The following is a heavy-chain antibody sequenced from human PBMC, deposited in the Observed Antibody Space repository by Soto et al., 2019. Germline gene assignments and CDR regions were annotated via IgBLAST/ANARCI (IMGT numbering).Heavy chain of an antibody. CDR2: ISGSGGST. J-gene: IGHJ4*02. CDR3: AKDPRRPGTVTTQNFDY. V-gene: IGHV3-23*01. Sequence: EVQLLESGGGLVQPGGSLRLSCAASGFTFSSYAMSWVRQAPGKGLEWVSAISGSGGSTYYADSVKGRFTISRDNTKKTLYLQINSLRAEDTAVYYCAKDPRRPGTVTTQNFDYWGQGTLVTVAS. CDR1: GFTFSSYA. D-gene: IGHD4-17*01.